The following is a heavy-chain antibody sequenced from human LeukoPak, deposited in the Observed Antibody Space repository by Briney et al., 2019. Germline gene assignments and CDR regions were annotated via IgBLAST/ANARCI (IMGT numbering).Heavy chain of an antibody. CDR2: ISWNSGSI. D-gene: IGHD3-10*01. V-gene: IGHV3-9*01. J-gene: IGHJ6*03. Sequence: GGSLRLSCAASGFTFDDYAMHWVRQAPGKGLEWVSGISWNSGSIGYADSVKGRFTISRDNAKNSLYLQMNSLRSEDTAVYYCARGGLVRGVIIQGYYYYYMDVWGKGTTVTVSS. CDR1: GFTFDDYA. CDR3: ARGGLVRGVIIQGYYYYYMDV.